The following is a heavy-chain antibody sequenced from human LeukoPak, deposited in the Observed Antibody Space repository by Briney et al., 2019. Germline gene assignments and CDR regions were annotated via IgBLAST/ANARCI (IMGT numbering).Heavy chain of an antibody. V-gene: IGHV3-23*01. CDR1: GFTFKNFA. CDR3: ARVFPRFVSGGPPN. Sequence: PGGSLRLSCAASGFTFKNFAMSWVRQAPGRGLEWVSSSDGSGRLTYYDDSVKGRFTISRDNSKDTLYLEMDSLRAEDSAVYYCARVFPRFVSGGPPNWGRGPKVTVPS. J-gene: IGHJ4*02. D-gene: IGHD3-10*01. CDR2: SDGSGRLT.